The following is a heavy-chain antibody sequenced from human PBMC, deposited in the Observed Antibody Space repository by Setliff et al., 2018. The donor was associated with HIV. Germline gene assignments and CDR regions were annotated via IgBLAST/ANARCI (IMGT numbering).Heavy chain of an antibody. CDR2: IYSGGST. J-gene: IGHJ5*02. CDR1: GGSISGYY. D-gene: IGHD3-3*01. Sequence: PSETLSLTCTVSGGSISGYYRSWIRQPPGKGLEWMGYIYSGGSTYYNPSLKSRVTISVDMSKNQFSLRLTSVTAADTAMYYCARHDFWSGYHNWFDPWGQGTLVTVSS. V-gene: IGHV4-4*08. CDR3: ARHDFWSGYHNWFDP.